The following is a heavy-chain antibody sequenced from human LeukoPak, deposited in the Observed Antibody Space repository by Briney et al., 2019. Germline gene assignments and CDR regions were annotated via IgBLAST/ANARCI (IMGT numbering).Heavy chain of an antibody. D-gene: IGHD1-26*01. CDR2: ISGSSSSTI. CDR3: VREMGAIQDLDY. Sequence: PGGSLRLSCAASGFVFNSYSMNWVRQAPGKGLEWVSYISGSSSSTIYYADSVKGRFTISRDNAKNSLYLQMNSLSVEDTAVYHCVREMGAIQDLDYWGQGTLVTVSS. J-gene: IGHJ4*02. V-gene: IGHV3-21*05. CDR1: GFVFNSYS.